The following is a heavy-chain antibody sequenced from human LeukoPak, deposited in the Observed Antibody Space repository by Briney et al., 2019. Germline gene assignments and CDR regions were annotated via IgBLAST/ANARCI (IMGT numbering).Heavy chain of an antibody. CDR3: TRDSGTYNWFDP. J-gene: IGHJ5*02. V-gene: IGHV3-73*01. Sequence: GQSLRLACAASGFTFSGYAIHWVRQSYGKGLEWVGQIDKKDKGYATATAYAASVKGRFTISRDDSINTAYLQMKSLKTEDTALYYCTRDSGTYNWFDPWGQGTLVTVSS. CDR2: IDKKDKGYATAT. D-gene: IGHD1-26*01. CDR1: GFTFSGYA.